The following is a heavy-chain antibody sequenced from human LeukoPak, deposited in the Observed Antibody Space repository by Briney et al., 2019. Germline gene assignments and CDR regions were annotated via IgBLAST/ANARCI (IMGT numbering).Heavy chain of an antibody. CDR2: IYYSGNT. V-gene: IGHV4-31*03. J-gene: IGHJ5*02. D-gene: IGHD3-10*01. CDR3: ARVDTMVRGVINWFDP. Sequence: SETLSLTCTVSGGSINSVGNYWSWVRQYPGKGLEWIGNIYYSGNTYYSPSLNSRLTISVDSSKNQFSLRLDSVTAADTAVYYCARVDTMVRGVINWFDPWGQGTLVTVSS. CDR1: GGSINSVGNY.